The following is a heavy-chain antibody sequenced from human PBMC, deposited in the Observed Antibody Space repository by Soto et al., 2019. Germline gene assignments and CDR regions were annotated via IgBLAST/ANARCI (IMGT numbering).Heavy chain of an antibody. V-gene: IGHV1-69*05. Sequence: SVKVSCKASGGAFSSYAISWVRQAPGQGLEWMGGIIPIFGTANYAQKLQGRVTMTTDTSTSTAYMELRSLRSDDTAVYYCARDESLRCRWFDPWGQGTLVTVSS. CDR1: GGAFSSYA. CDR2: IIPIFGTA. J-gene: IGHJ5*02. D-gene: IGHD1-26*01. CDR3: ARDESLRCRWFDP.